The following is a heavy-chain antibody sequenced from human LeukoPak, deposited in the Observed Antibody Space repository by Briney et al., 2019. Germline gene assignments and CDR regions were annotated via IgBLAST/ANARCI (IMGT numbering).Heavy chain of an antibody. CDR3: ATPYAGYSSSWGAFDP. CDR1: GYTLTELS. Sequence: ASVKVSCKVSGYTLTELSMHWVRQAPGKGLEWMGGFDPEDGETIYAQKFQGRVTMTEDTSTDTAYMELSSLRSEDTAVYYCATPYAGYSSSWGAFDPWGQGTLVTVSS. J-gene: IGHJ5*02. V-gene: IGHV1-24*01. CDR2: FDPEDGET. D-gene: IGHD6-13*01.